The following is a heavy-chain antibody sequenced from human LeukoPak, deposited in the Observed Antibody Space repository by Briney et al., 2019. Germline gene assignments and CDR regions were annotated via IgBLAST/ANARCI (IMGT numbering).Heavy chain of an antibody. J-gene: IGHJ4*02. D-gene: IGHD6-13*01. CDR2: INSDGRNT. CDR1: GFTFSTYW. CDR3: ARVLAQQQGY. V-gene: IGHV3-74*01. Sequence: GGSLRLSCAASGFTFSTYWMHWVRQAPGKGLVWVSHINSDGRNTTYADSVTGRFTISRDNAKNTLYLQMNSLRAEDTAVYYCARVLAQQQGYWGQGTLVTVSS.